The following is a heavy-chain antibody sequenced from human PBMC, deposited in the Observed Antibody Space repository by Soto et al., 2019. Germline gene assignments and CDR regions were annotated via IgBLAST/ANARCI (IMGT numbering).Heavy chain of an antibody. V-gene: IGHV3-23*01. CDR2: ISGSGGST. CDR3: AKDAIAAAGTTLFDY. Sequence: EVQLLESGGGLVQPGGSLRLSCAASGFTFSSYAMSWVRQAPGKGLEWVSAISGSGGSTYYADSVKGRFTISRDNSKNTMYLQMKRMRAEDKDVYYCAKDAIAAAGTTLFDYWGQGTLVTVSS. D-gene: IGHD6-13*01. CDR1: GFTFSSYA. J-gene: IGHJ4*02.